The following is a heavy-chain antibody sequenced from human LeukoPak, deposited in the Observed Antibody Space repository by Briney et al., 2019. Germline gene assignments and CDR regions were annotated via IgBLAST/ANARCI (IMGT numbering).Heavy chain of an antibody. CDR1: GGSISSSSYY. V-gene: IGHV4-39*07. CDR3: ARGLDDYVWGSYRYRHITLDY. CDR2: IYYSGST. D-gene: IGHD3-16*02. J-gene: IGHJ4*02. Sequence: PSETLSLTCTVSGGSISSSSYYWGWIRQPPGKGLEWIGSIYYSGSTYYNPSLKSRVTISVDTSKNQFSLKLSSVTAADTAVYYCARGLDDYVWGSYRYRHITLDYWGQGTLVTVSS.